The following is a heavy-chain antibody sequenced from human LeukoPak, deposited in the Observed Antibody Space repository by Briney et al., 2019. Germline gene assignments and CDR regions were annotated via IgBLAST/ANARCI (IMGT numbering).Heavy chain of an antibody. CDR3: SREYGTSFDP. D-gene: IGHD2-8*01. Sequence: PGGSLRLSCAASGFTFSSYWMHWVRPAPGKGLVCVSRLKGDGTSISYADAVKGRSIISRDNAKNTLYLQLNSLRAEDTAVYYCSREYGTSFDPWGQGTLVTVSS. J-gene: IGHJ5*02. V-gene: IGHV3-74*01. CDR2: LKGDGTSI. CDR1: GFTFSSYW.